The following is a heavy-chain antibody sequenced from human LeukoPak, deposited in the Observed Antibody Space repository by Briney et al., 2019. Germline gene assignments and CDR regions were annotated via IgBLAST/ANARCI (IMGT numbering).Heavy chain of an antibody. Sequence: GGSLGLSCSASGFTFSTYTMHWVRQAPGKGLEYVSAVSSSGGSTFYADSVKGRFTISRDNSKNTLYLQMSSLRAEDTALYYCVQQTAGVVYWGQGTLVTVSS. D-gene: IGHD6-25*01. CDR2: VSSSGGST. CDR1: GFTFSTYT. J-gene: IGHJ4*02. CDR3: VQQTAGVVY. V-gene: IGHV3-64D*09.